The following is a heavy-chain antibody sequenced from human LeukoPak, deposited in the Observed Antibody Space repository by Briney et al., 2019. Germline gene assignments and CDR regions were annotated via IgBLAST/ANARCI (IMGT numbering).Heavy chain of an antibody. D-gene: IGHD2-15*01. J-gene: IGHJ4*02. Sequence: ASVKVSCKASGGTFSSYAISWVRQAPGQGLEWMGWINPNSGGTNYAQKFQGWVTMTRDTSISTAYMELSRLRSDDTAVYYCVVVAATGYFDYWGQGTLVTVSS. CDR2: INPNSGGT. CDR3: VVVAATGYFDY. V-gene: IGHV1-2*04. CDR1: GGTFSSYA.